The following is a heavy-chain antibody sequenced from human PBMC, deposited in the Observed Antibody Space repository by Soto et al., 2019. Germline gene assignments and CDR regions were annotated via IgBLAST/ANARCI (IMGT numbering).Heavy chain of an antibody. CDR2: IYPSGNT. CDR1: GGSISSGNNY. Sequence: SETLSLTCTVSGGSISSGNNYWSWLRQPPGKGLKWIGYIYPSGNTHYSPPLKSRAIISIDTSKSQFSLILGSVTAADTAVYYCVRGNYYYGMDVWRQGTTVTVS. CDR3: VRGNYYYGMDV. J-gene: IGHJ6*02. V-gene: IGHV4-30-4*01.